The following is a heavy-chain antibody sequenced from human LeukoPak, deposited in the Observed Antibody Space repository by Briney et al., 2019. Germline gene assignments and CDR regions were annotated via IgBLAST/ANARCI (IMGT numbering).Heavy chain of an antibody. Sequence: PGGCLRLSCAASGFTFSNAWMSWVRQAPGKGLECVGRIRSKTDGVTTDYAAPVKGRFTISRDDSKNTLYLQMNSLKTEDTAVYYCTTDLVKIAAAGTDWFDPWGQGTLVTVSS. CDR2: IRSKTDGVTT. J-gene: IGHJ5*02. D-gene: IGHD6-13*01. CDR1: GFTFSNAW. V-gene: IGHV3-15*01. CDR3: TTDLVKIAAAGTDWFDP.